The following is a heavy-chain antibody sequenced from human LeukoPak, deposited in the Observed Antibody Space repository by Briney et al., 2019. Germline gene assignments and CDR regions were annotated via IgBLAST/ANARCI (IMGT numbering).Heavy chain of an antibody. CDR3: ARGEGGSGTFDY. D-gene: IGHD3-10*01. J-gene: IGHJ4*02. CDR2: IYHSGST. V-gene: IGHV4-30-2*01. CDR1: GGSISSGGYS. Sequence: SQTLSPTCAVSGGSISSGGYSWSWIRQPPGKGLEWIGYIYHSGSTYYNPSLKSRVTISVDRSKNQFSLKLSSVTAADTAVYYCARGEGGSGTFDYWGQGTLVTVSS.